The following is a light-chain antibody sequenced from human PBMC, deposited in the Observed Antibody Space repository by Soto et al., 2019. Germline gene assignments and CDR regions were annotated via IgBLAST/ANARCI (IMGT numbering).Light chain of an antibody. J-gene: IGKJ1*01. Sequence: EIVMTQSPATLSVSPWERATLSCRASQSISTNLAWYQQRPGQAPRLLIYGASTRATGISVRFSGSGSGTEFTLTISRLEPEDFAVYYCQQYGSSPNTFGQGTKVDI. CDR2: GAS. CDR1: QSISTN. V-gene: IGKV3-15*01. CDR3: QQYGSSPNT.